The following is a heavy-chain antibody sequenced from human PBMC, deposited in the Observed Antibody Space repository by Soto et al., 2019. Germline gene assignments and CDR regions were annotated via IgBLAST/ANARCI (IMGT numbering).Heavy chain of an antibody. CDR2: IWYDGTKK. CDR1: GFSLRTYG. J-gene: IGHJ5*02. Sequence: QVQLVESGGGVVQSGRSLTLSCAASGFSLRTYGMQWLRRAPGKGLEWVAFIWYDGTKKFYANSVKGRSTISKDNSHNILYLHMSGLRAEDTAVYYCARDVVTAVAGSVNWFDTWGQGTLVTVSS. CDR3: ARDVVTAVAGSVNWFDT. V-gene: IGHV3-33*01. D-gene: IGHD6-19*01.